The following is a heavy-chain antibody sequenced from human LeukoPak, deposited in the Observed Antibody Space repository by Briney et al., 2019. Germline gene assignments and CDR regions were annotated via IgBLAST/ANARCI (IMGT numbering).Heavy chain of an antibody. V-gene: IGHV4-39*07. J-gene: IGHJ4*02. CDR3: ARVGSSGWGPKSIDY. D-gene: IGHD6-19*01. CDR1: GGSISSSSYY. CDR2: IYYSGST. Sequence: PSETLSLTCTVSGGSISSSSYYWGWIRQPPGKGLEWIGSIYYSGSTYYNPSLKSRVTISVDTSKNQFSLKLSSVTAADTAVYYCARVGSSGWGPKSIDYWGQGTLVTVSS.